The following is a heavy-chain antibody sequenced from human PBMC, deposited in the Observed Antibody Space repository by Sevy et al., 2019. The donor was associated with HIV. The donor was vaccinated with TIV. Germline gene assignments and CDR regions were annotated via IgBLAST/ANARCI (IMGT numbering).Heavy chain of an antibody. V-gene: IGHV3-48*03. CDR1: GFTFSSYE. CDR3: ARDRQGITVAGTAIDY. D-gene: IGHD6-19*01. Sequence: GGSLRLSCTASGFTFSSYEMNWVRQAPGKGLEWVSYITLSGSTIYYADSVKGRFTISRDNAKNSLYLQMNSLRAEDTAVYYCARDRQGITVAGTAIDYWGQGPLVTVSS. CDR2: ITLSGSTI. J-gene: IGHJ4*02.